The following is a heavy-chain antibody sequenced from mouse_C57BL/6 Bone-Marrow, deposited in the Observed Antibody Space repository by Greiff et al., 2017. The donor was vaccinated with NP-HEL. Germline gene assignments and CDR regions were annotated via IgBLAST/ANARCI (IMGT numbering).Heavy chain of an antibody. CDR2: IYPGGGYT. Sequence: VQLQQSGAELVRPGTSVKMSCKASGYTFTNYWIGWAKQRPGHGLEWIGDIYPGGGYTNYNEKFKSKATLTVDTSSSTAYMQLSSLTSEDSAVYYCARYYGSSLTLYAMDYWGQGTSVTVSS. CDR3: ARYYGSSLTLYAMDY. D-gene: IGHD1-1*01. V-gene: IGHV1-63*01. CDR1: GYTFTNYW. J-gene: IGHJ4*01.